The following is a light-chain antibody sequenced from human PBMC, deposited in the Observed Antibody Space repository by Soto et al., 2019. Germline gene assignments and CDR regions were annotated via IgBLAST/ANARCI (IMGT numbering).Light chain of an antibody. CDR1: STDIGRYNY. V-gene: IGLV2-14*03. CDR3: SSNTSSSTYV. CDR2: DVS. J-gene: IGLJ1*01. Sequence: QSVLTQPASVSGSPGQSITISCTGTSTDIGRYNYVSWYQQHPGKAPKLMIYDVSNRPSGVSNRFSGSKSGNTASLTISGLQAEDEADYYCSSNTSSSTYVFGTGTKVTVL.